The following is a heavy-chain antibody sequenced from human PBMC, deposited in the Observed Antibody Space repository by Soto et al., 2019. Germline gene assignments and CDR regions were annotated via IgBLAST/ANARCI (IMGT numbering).Heavy chain of an antibody. Sequence: SETLSLTCTVSGGSISSGGYYWSWIRQHPGKGLEWIGYIYYSGSTYYNPSLKSRVTISVDTSKNQFSLKLSSVTAADTAVYYWASSFFGGVINTGDNWFDPWGQGPLAPVSS. V-gene: IGHV4-31*03. CDR3: ASSFFGGVINTGDNWFDP. CDR2: IYYSGST. D-gene: IGHD3-16*01. J-gene: IGHJ5*02. CDR1: GGSISSGGYY.